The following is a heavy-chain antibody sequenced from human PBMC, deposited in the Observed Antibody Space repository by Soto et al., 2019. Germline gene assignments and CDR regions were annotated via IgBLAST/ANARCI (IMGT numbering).Heavy chain of an antibody. CDR1: GFTFSSHS. CDR3: ARGHDYGDSCTLC. V-gene: IGHV3-21*01. J-gene: IGHJ4*02. D-gene: IGHD4-17*01. Sequence: EVQLVESGGGLVKPGGSLRLSCAASGFTFSSHSMNWVRQAPGKGLEWVSSISSSGSYINYADSVQGRFTISRDNAKNSLYLQMSSLRAEDTAVYYCARGHDYGDSCTLCWGQGTLVTVSS. CDR2: ISSSGSYI.